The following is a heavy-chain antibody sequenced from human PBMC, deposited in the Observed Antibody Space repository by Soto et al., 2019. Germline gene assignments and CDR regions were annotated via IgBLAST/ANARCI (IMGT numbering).Heavy chain of an antibody. V-gene: IGHV3-23*01. J-gene: IGHJ3*01. CDR1: GFTFSSYA. CDR3: AKDSGSGINDAFDF. D-gene: IGHD3-10*01. Sequence: EVQLLESGGGLVQPGGSLRLSCAASGFTFSSYAMSWVRQAPGKGLEWVSVISGSGGNTFYADSVKGRFAISRDNSKNTLYLQMNSLRAEDTAVYYCAKDSGSGINDAFDFWGQGTMVTVSS. CDR2: ISGSGGNT.